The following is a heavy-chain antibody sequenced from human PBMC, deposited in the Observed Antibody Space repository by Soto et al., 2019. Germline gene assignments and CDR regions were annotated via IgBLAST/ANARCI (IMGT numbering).Heavy chain of an antibody. CDR2: IGASGAGT. D-gene: IGHD1-26*01. CDR1: GFTFSSYA. CDR3: AVRKTGSYFAY. Sequence: EVQLLESGGGLVQPGGSLRLSCAASGFTFSSYAMSWVRQAPGKGLEWVSGIGASGAGTYYADFVKGRFIISRDNSKNTLHLQINSLRAEDTAVYYCAVRKTGSYFAYWGQGTLVTVSS. J-gene: IGHJ4*02. V-gene: IGHV3-23*01.